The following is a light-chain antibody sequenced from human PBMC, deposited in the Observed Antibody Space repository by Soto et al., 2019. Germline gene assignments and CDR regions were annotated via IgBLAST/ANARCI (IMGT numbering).Light chain of an antibody. CDR3: QQYGYSPKT. CDR2: DAS. V-gene: IGKV3-11*01. CDR1: QSIGLA. J-gene: IGKJ2*01. Sequence: EIVLTQSPATLSLSPGERATLSCRASQSIGLAIAWYHHKPGQAPRLLIFDASQRATGIPARFRGSGSGTDFTLSISSLEPEDFEVYYCQQYGYSPKTFGQGTKLEIK.